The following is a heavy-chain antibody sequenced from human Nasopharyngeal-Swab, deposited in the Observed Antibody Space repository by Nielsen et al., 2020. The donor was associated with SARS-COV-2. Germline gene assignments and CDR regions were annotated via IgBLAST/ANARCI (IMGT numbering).Heavy chain of an antibody. CDR3: AKEGGLVESNGWYYFDY. CDR2: IGWDGGTT. V-gene: IGHV3-43*01. J-gene: IGHJ4*02. Sequence: GESLKISCAASEFTFDDYTMHWVRQAPGKVLEWVALIGWDGGTTYYADSVKVRFTISRANSKNSLSLQMNSLTTEDTAMYYCAKEGGLVESNGWYYFDYWGQGTLVTVSS. CDR1: EFTFDDYT. D-gene: IGHD6-19*01.